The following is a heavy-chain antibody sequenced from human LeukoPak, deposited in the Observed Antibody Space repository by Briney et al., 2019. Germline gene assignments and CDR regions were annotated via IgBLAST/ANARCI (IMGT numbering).Heavy chain of an antibody. J-gene: IGHJ4*02. V-gene: IGHV3-30*18. CDR3: AKGDMSSGWYLDY. CDR2: ISYDGSNK. D-gene: IGHD6-19*01. Sequence: GRSLRLSCAASGFTFSSYGMHWVRQAPGKGLEWVAVISYDGSNKYYADSVKGRFTISRDNSKNTLYLQMNSLRAEDTAVYYCAKGDMSSGWYLDYWGQGTLVTVSS. CDR1: GFTFSSYG.